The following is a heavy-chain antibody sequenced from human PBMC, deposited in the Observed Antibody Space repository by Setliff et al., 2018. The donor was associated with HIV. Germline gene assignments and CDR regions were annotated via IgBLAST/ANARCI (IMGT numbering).Heavy chain of an antibody. V-gene: IGHV3-49*04. D-gene: IGHD6-13*01. CDR1: GFTFSSYA. CDR3: TRAIAAAPLGWYYGMDV. J-gene: IGHJ6*02. Sequence: GGSLRLSCAASGFTFSSYAMSWVRQAPGKGLEWVGFIRSKAYGGTTEYAASVKGRFTISRGDSKSIAYLQMNSLKIEDTAVYYCTRAIAAAPLGWYYGMDVWGQGTTVTVSS. CDR2: IRSKAYGGTT.